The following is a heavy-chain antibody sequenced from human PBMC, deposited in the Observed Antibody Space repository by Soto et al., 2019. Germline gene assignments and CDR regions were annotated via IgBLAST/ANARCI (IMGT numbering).Heavy chain of an antibody. CDR2: ISGSGGST. V-gene: IGHV3-23*01. CDR3: AKDTYPNWFDP. Sequence: XESLLLSCAASGFTFSSYAMSWVRQAPGKGLEWVSAISGSGGSTYYADSVKGRFTISRDNSKNTLYLQMNSLRAEDTAVYYCAKDTYPNWFDPWGQGTLVTVSS. J-gene: IGHJ5*02. CDR1: GFTFSSYA.